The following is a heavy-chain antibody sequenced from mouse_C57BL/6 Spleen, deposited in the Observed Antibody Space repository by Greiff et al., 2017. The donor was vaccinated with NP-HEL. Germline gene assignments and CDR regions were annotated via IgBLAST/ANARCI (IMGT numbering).Heavy chain of an antibody. V-gene: IGHV1-53*01. CDR3: ATRITTVVATNVDV. J-gene: IGHJ1*03. Sequence: VQLQQPGTELVKPGASVKLSCKASGYTFTSYWMHWVKQRPGQGLEWIGNINPSNGGPNYNEKFKSKATLTVDKSSSTAYMQLSSLTSEDSAVYYCATRITTVVATNVDVWGTGTTVTVSS. CDR1: GYTFTSYW. CDR2: INPSNGGP. D-gene: IGHD1-1*01.